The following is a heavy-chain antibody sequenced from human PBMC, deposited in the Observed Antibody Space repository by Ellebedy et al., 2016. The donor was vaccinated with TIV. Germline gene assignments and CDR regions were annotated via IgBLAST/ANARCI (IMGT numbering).Heavy chain of an antibody. CDR2: INPNSGGT. D-gene: IGHD2-15*01. J-gene: IGHJ6*02. CDR3: ATRSRSVSYYYYGMDV. V-gene: IGHV1-2*02. Sequence: ASVKVSCKTSGYTFSAYHIHWVRQAPGQGLEWMGWINPNSGGTTYAQKFQGRVTMTRDTSISTAYMELSRLRSDDTAVYYCATRSRSVSYYYYGMDVWGQGTTVTVSS. CDR1: GYTFSAYH.